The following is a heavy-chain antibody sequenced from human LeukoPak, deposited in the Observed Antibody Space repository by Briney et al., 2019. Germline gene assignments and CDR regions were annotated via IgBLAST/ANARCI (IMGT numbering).Heavy chain of an antibody. D-gene: IGHD2-15*01. Sequence: GESLKISCKGSGYSFTSYWIGWVRQMPGKGLEWMGIIYPGDSDTRYSPSFQGQVTISADKSISTAYLQWSSLKASDTAMYYCARRERCSGGSCGYNWFDPWGQGTLVTVSS. CDR2: IYPGDSDT. CDR1: GYSFTSYW. CDR3: ARRERCSGGSCGYNWFDP. J-gene: IGHJ5*02. V-gene: IGHV5-51*01.